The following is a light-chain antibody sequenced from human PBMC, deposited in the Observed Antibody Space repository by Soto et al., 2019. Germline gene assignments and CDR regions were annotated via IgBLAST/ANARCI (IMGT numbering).Light chain of an antibody. CDR3: QSYDNSLLAYV. Sequence: QSVLTQPPSVSGAPGQRLTISCPGTSSNIGAGFDVHWYQQLPGTAPKLLIYANDDRPSGVPDRFSGSTSGTSASLAITGLQAEDAADYYCQSYDNSLLAYVFGGGTKLTVL. CDR2: AND. J-gene: IGLJ2*01. CDR1: SSNIGAGFD. V-gene: IGLV1-40*01.